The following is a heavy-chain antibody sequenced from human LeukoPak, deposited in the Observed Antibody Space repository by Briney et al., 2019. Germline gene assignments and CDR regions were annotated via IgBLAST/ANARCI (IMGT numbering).Heavy chain of an antibody. D-gene: IGHD2-21*02. CDR1: GGSFSGYY. V-gene: IGHV4-34*01. CDR2: INHSGST. J-gene: IGHJ2*01. Sequence: SETLSLTCAVYGGSFSGYYWSWIRQPPGKGLEWIGEINHSGSTNYNPSLTSRVTISVDTSKNQFSLKLSSVTAADTAVYYCARGSSIVVVTAIPDWYFDLWGRGTLVTGSS. CDR3: ARGSSIVVVTAIPDWYFDL.